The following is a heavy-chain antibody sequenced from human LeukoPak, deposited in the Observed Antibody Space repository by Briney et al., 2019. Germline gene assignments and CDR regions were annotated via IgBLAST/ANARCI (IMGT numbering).Heavy chain of an antibody. CDR2: ISGSGGST. Sequence: PGGSLRLSCAASGFTFSSYAMSWVRQAPGKGLEWVSAISGSGGSTYYADSVKGRFTISRDNSKNTLYLQMNSLRAEDTAVYYCAKIESGDSSGYYYFDYWGQGALVTVSS. CDR1: GFTFSSYA. J-gene: IGHJ4*02. V-gene: IGHV3-23*01. CDR3: AKIESGDSSGYYYFDY. D-gene: IGHD3-22*01.